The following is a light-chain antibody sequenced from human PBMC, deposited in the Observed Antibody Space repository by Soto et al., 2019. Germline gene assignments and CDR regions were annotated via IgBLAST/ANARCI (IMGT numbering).Light chain of an antibody. CDR1: QSVSSSY. V-gene: IGKV3-20*01. CDR2: GAS. CDR3: HQYGSSPWT. J-gene: IGKJ1*01. Sequence: IVFTQSPGTLSLSPGERPTLPCRASQSVSSSYLAWSQQKPGQAPRIXIYGASSRATGIPDRFSGSGYGTDFTLTISRLEPEDFAVYFCHQYGSSPWTFGQGTKVDIK.